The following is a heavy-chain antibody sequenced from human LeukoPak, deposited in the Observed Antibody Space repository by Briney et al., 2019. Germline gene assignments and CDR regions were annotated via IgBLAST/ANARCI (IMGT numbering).Heavy chain of an antibody. D-gene: IGHD3-10*01. Sequence: GGSLRLPRAASVFTFSNAWMSWVRQAPGKGLEWVGRIKSKTDGGTTDYAAPVKGSFTISRDDSKNTLYLQMNSLKTEDTAVYYCTTDLEDYGSGSYLTWGQGTLVTVSS. V-gene: IGHV3-15*01. CDR1: VFTFSNAW. CDR2: IKSKTDGGTT. CDR3: TTDLEDYGSGSYLT. J-gene: IGHJ5*02.